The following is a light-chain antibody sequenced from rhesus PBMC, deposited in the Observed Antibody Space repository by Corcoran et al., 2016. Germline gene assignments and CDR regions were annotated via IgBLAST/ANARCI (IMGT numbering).Light chain of an antibody. CDR2: RAS. J-gene: IGKJ4*01. Sequence: DIQMTQSPSSLSASVGDRVTITCQASQSLSNYLNWYPQKPGKIPKLLIYRASSLQIGIPSRFSGSGSGTDCTLTISSLQPEDVATYYCQQGYSYPLTFGGGTKGELK. CDR3: QQGYSYPLT. V-gene: IGKV1S9*01. CDR1: QSLSNY.